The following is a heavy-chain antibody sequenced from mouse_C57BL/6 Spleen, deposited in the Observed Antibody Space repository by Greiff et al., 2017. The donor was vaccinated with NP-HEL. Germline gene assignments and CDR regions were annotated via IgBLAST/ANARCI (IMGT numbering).Heavy chain of an antibody. V-gene: IGHV1-53*01. CDR3: ARVLRDWYFDV. J-gene: IGHJ1*03. CDR2: INPSNGGT. CDR1: FSPFPLSF. Sequence: QVQLKQPGTELVKPGASVTLSFPSSFSPFPLSFLPFFPPLPFHCLYWIGNINPSNGGTNYNEKFKSKATLTVDKSSSTAYMQLSSLTSEDSAVYYCARVLRDWYFDVWGTGTTVTVSS.